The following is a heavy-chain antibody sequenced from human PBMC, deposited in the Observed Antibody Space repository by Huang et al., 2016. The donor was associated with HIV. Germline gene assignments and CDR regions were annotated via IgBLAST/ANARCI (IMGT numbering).Heavy chain of an antibody. D-gene: IGHD6-13*01. J-gene: IGHJ4*02. V-gene: IGHV4-39*01. CDR2: VDQSGNT. Sequence: QLQLQESGPGQVKPSETLSLTCTVSGDFISSTNYYWGWIRQSPGKGLEWVGSVDQSGNTNYDPPLKSRVTLSVDTSRNQFSLRLNSVTAADTAVYYCASQHIGAAATWFWGRGTQVAVSS. CDR1: GDFISSTNYY. CDR3: ASQHIGAAATWF.